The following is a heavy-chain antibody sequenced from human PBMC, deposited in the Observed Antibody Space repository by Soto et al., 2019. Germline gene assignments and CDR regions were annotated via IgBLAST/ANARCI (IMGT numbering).Heavy chain of an antibody. CDR1: GYTFTSYD. CDR2: MNPNSGNT. J-gene: IGHJ6*02. Sequence: QVQLVQSGAEVKKPGASVKVSCKASGYTFTSYDINWVRQATGQGLEWMGWMNPNSGNTGYAQKFQGRGTMTRNTSISTAYMELSSLRSEDTAVYYCARGLGLYDSAHYYCGMAVWGQGTTVTVSS. D-gene: IGHD3-22*01. V-gene: IGHV1-8*01. CDR3: ARGLGLYDSAHYYCGMAV.